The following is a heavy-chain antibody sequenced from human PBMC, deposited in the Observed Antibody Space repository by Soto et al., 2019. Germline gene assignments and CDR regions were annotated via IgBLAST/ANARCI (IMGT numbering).Heavy chain of an antibody. CDR1: GFTFSSYG. D-gene: IGHD3-16*01. Sequence: GSLRLSCAASGFTFSSYGMHWVRQAPGKGLEWVAVIWYDGSNKYYADSVKGRFTISRDNSKNTLYLQMNSLRAEDTAVYYCARDGGRRGAEESYYYYGMDVWGQGTTVTVSS. V-gene: IGHV3-33*01. J-gene: IGHJ6*02. CDR3: ARDGGRRGAEESYYYYGMDV. CDR2: IWYDGSNK.